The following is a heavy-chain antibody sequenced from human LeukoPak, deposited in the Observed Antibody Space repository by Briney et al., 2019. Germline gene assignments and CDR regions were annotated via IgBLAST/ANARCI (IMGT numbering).Heavy chain of an antibody. J-gene: IGHJ3*02. V-gene: IGHV3-15*04. D-gene: IGHD5-12*01. CDR1: GFNVVNAW. CDR2: IESKSDGGTA. CDR3: ATTVERRAAPWLNALDI. Sequence: GGSLRLSCAASGFNVVNAWMTWVRQAPGKGLEWVGRIESKSDGGTADYAAPVKGRFTISRDDSKNVLYLQMNSLKTEDTAVYFCATTVERRAAPWLNALDIWGRGTMVIVSS.